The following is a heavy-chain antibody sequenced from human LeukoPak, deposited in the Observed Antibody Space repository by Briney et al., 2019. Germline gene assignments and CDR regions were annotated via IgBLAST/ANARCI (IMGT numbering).Heavy chain of an antibody. Sequence: GGSLRLSCAASGFTFSSYDMHWVRQATGKGLEWVSAIGTAGDTYYPGSVKGRFTISRENAKNSLYLQMNSLRAGDTAVYYCARAIYDSSDYYLDYWGQGTLVTVSS. CDR1: GFTFSSYD. CDR3: ARAIYDSSDYYLDY. J-gene: IGHJ4*02. CDR2: IGTAGDT. V-gene: IGHV3-13*01. D-gene: IGHD3-22*01.